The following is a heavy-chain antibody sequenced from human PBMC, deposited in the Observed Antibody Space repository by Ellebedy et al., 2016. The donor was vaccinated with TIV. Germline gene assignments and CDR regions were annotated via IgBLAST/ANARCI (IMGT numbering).Heavy chain of an antibody. CDR1: GFTLSTYW. V-gene: IGHV3-7*01. Sequence: GGSLRLSCEASGFTLSTYWMRWVRQAPGKGLEWVANIKQDGSEKYYVDSVKGRFTISRDNAKNSLYLQMDTLRGEDTAVYYCARDRYSSSSSRANWFDPWGQGTLVTVSS. D-gene: IGHD6-6*01. CDR2: IKQDGSEK. CDR3: ARDRYSSSSSRANWFDP. J-gene: IGHJ5*02.